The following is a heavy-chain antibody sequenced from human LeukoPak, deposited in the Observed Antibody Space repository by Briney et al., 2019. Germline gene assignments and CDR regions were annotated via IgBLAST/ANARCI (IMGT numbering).Heavy chain of an antibody. Sequence: GGSLRLSCAASGFTFSTYGMHWVRQAPGKGLEWVAVISNDGSNKYYADSVKGRFTISRDKSKNTLYLQMNSLRAEDTAVYYCAKERRGYSGYERSYYYYYGMDVWGKGTTVTASS. J-gene: IGHJ6*04. CDR1: GFTFSTYG. CDR2: ISNDGSNK. D-gene: IGHD5-12*01. CDR3: AKERRGYSGYERSYYYYYGMDV. V-gene: IGHV3-30*18.